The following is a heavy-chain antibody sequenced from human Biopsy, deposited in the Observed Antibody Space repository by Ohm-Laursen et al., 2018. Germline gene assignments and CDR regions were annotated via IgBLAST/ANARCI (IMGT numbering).Heavy chain of an antibody. V-gene: IGHV4-34*01. CDR1: GGSFSGYY. J-gene: IGHJ4*02. D-gene: IGHD6-19*01. CDR3: ARGRLRAVARFDY. Sequence: GTLSLTCAVSGGSFSGYYWSWIRQPPGEGLEWIGEINHSGSTNYNPSLKSRVTISVDTSKNQFSLKLSSVTAADTAVYYCARGRLRAVARFDYWGQGTLVTVSS. CDR2: INHSGST.